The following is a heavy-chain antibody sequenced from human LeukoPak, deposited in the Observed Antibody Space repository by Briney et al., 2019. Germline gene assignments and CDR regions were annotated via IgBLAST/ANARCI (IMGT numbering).Heavy chain of an antibody. V-gene: IGHV3-23*01. D-gene: IGHD3-10*01. J-gene: IGHJ4*02. Sequence: GGSLRLSCAASGFTFSGHGMRWVRQAPGKGLEWVSAISGSGDTTYYADSVKGRFAISRDNSKNTLYLQMNSLRAEDTALYFCAKARGFAEFDYWGQGTLVTVSS. CDR2: ISGSGDTT. CDR1: GFTFSGHG. CDR3: AKARGFAEFDY.